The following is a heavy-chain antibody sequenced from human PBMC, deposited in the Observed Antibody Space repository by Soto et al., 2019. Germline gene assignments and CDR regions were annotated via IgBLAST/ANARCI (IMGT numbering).Heavy chain of an antibody. D-gene: IGHD6-19*01. CDR2: IYHSGST. J-gene: IGHJ4*02. V-gene: IGHV4-4*02. CDR3: ARDRAVSARGSFDY. Sequence: QVQLQESGPGLVEPSGTLSLTCAVSGGSVSSTNWWSWVRQPPGKGLEWIGEIYHSGSTSYNPSLNSRVTISVDKSKNQFSLRLSSVTAADTAVYFCARDRAVSARGSFDYWGQGTLVTVSS. CDR1: GGSVSSTNW.